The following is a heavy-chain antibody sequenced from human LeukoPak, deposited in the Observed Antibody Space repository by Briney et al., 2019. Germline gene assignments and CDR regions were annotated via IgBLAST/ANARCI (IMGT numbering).Heavy chain of an antibody. CDR1: GYTFSSCY. V-gene: IGHV1-46*01. CDR2: INPSIGSTTYT. Sequence: ASVKVSCKASGYTFSSCYMHWVRQAPGQGLEWVGIINPSIGSTTYTTYAQKFQGRITMTRDTSTSTVYMDLSSLRSEDTAVYYCAREASGGYFDYWGQGTLVTVSS. J-gene: IGHJ4*02. D-gene: IGHD4-23*01. CDR3: AREASGGYFDY.